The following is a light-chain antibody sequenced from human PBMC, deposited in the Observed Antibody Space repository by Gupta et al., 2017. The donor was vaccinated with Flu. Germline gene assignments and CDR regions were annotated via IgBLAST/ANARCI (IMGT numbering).Light chain of an antibody. CDR1: QSVSSNY. Sequence: EHVFTQSPGTPSLSPGEKATLTCRDSQSVSSNYLAWYQQKPGQAPRLLIYGASSRATGLPDRFSGSGSGTDFTLTINSLEPEDFAVYYCQLYGNSPFTFGPGTKVDIK. V-gene: IGKV3-20*01. J-gene: IGKJ3*01. CDR3: QLYGNSPFT. CDR2: GAS.